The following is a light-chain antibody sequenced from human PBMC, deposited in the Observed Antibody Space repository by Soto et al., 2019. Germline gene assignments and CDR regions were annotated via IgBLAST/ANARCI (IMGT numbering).Light chain of an antibody. CDR3: QTWGTGIRV. Sequence: QPVLTQSPSASASLGASVKLTCTLSSGHSSYAIAWHQQQPEKGPRYLMKLNSDGSHSKGDGIPDRFSGSSSGAERYLTISSLQSEDEAEYYWQTWGTGIRVFGGGTKLTVL. V-gene: IGLV4-69*01. CDR1: SGHSSYA. CDR2: LNSDGSH. J-gene: IGLJ3*02.